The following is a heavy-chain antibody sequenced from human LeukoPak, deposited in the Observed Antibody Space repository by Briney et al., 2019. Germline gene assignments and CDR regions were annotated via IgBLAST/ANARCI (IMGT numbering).Heavy chain of an antibody. V-gene: IGHV3-7*03. CDR3: ARGVPYASWSGPHYSDY. Sequence: GGSLRLSCAASGFTFSSYWMSWVRQAPGKGLEWVANIKQDGSQKYYVDSVEGRFSISRDNAKNSLYLQMNSLRAEDTAVYYCARGVPYASWSGPHYSDYWGQGTLVTVSS. CDR2: IKQDGSQK. CDR1: GFTFSSYW. J-gene: IGHJ4*02. D-gene: IGHD3-3*01.